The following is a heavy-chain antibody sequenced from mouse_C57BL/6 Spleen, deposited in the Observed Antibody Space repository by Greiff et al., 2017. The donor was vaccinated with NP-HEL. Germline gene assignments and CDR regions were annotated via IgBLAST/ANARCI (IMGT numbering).Heavy chain of an antibody. J-gene: IGHJ2*01. CDR1: GYSITSGYY. V-gene: IGHV3-6*01. CDR2: ISYDGSN. D-gene: IGHD2-4*01. CDR3: ASSYDYDVDY. Sequence: VQLKESGPGLVKPSQSLSLTCSVTGYSITSGYYWNWIRQFPGNKLEWMGYISYDGSNNYNLSLKNRISITRDTSKNQFFLKLNSVTTEDTATYYCASSYDYDVDYWGQGTTLTVSS.